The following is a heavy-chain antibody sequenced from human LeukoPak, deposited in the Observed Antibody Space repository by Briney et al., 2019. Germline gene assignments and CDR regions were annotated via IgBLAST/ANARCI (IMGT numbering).Heavy chain of an antibody. CDR1: GGSISSGSYY. J-gene: IGHJ3*02. CDR2: ISNSGTT. D-gene: IGHD3-22*01. Sequence: SQTLSLTCTVSGGSISSGSYYWTWIRQPAGKGLEWIGRISNSGTTNYNPSLKSRVTMSVDTSKNQFSLKLSSVTAADTAVYYCARQKYYYDSSGYPRRDAFDIWGQGTMVTVSS. CDR3: ARQKYYYDSSGYPRRDAFDI. V-gene: IGHV4-61*02.